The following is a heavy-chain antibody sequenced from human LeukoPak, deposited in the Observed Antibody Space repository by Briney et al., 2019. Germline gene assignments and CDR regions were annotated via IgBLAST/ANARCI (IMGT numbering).Heavy chain of an antibody. D-gene: IGHD1-14*01. J-gene: IGHJ5*02. Sequence: SETLSLTCTVSGGSISSSSYYWGWIRQPPGTGLEWIGSIYYSGGTYYNPSLKSRVTISVDTSKNQFSLKLSSVTAADTAVYYCARHNRKLRRTDWFDPWGQGTLVTVSS. CDR2: IYYSGGT. V-gene: IGHV4-39*01. CDR3: ARHNRKLRRTDWFDP. CDR1: GGSISSSSYY.